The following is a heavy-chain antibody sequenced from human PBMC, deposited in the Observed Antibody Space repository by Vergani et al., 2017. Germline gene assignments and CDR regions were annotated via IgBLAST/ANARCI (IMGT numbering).Heavy chain of an antibody. V-gene: IGHV1-18*01. J-gene: IGHJ4*02. D-gene: IGHD6-19*01. Sequence: QVQVAQSGAEVKKSGASVKVSCKTSGYTFSNYYMHWVRQAPGQGLEWMGWISAYNGNTNYAQKLQGRVTMTTDTSTSTAYMELRSLRSDDTAVYYCAREQWLPIDYFDYWGQGTLVTVSS. CDR2: ISAYNGNT. CDR1: GYTFSNYY. CDR3: AREQWLPIDYFDY.